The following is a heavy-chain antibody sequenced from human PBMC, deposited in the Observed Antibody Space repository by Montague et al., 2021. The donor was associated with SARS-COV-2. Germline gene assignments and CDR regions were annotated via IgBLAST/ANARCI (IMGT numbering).Heavy chain of an antibody. CDR2: IDWDXDQ. CDR1: GFSLNTSGMC. D-gene: IGHD4-17*01. Sequence: PALVKPTQTRTLTCTFSGFSLNTSGMCVSWIRQPPGKALEWLALIDWDXDQYYSTSLKTRLTISKDTSKNQVVLTMTNMDPIDTATYYCARSYGDYRDSYFDYWGQGTLVTVSS. CDR3: ARSYGDYRDSYFDY. V-gene: IGHV2-70*01. J-gene: IGHJ4*02.